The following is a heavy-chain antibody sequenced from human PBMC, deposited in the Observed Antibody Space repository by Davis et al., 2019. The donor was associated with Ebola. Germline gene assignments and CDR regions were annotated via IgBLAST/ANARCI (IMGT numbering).Heavy chain of an antibody. Sequence: SETLSLTCAVYGGSFSGYYWSWIRQPPGKGLEWIGEINHSGSTNYNPSLKSRVTISVDKSKNQFSLKLSSVTAADTAVYYCARDAGGVVAVAGRVTYYYYGMDVWGQGTTVTVSS. V-gene: IGHV4-34*01. CDR1: GGSFSGYY. D-gene: IGHD6-19*01. J-gene: IGHJ6*01. CDR3: ARDAGGVVAVAGRVTYYYYGMDV. CDR2: INHSGST.